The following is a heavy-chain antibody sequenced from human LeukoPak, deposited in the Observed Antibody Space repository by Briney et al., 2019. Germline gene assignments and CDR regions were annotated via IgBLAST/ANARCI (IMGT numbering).Heavy chain of an antibody. D-gene: IGHD5-18*01. V-gene: IGHV3-23*01. CDR3: AKEVDTAMLGY. CDR1: GFTFSNYA. CDR2: ISGSGGST. Sequence: PGGSLRLSCAASGFTFSNYAITWIRQAPGKGLEWASAISGSGGSTYYADSVKGRFTISRDNSKNTLYLQMNSLGAEDTAVYYCAKEVDTAMLGYWGQGTLVTVSS. J-gene: IGHJ4*02.